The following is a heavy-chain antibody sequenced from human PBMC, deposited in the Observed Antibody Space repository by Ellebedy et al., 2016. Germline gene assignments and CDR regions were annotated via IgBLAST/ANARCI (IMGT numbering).Heavy chain of an antibody. D-gene: IGHD6-6*01. CDR2: MNPNSGNT. V-gene: IGHV1-8*01. CDR3: ASRYSSSPDAGGYYYYMDV. J-gene: IGHJ6*03. CDR1: GYTFTSYD. Sequence: ASVKVSXXASGYTFTSYDINWVRQATGQGLEWMGWMNPNSGNTGYAQKFQGRVTMTRNTSISTAYMELSSLRSEDTAVYYCASRYSSSPDAGGYYYYMDVWGKGTTVTVSS.